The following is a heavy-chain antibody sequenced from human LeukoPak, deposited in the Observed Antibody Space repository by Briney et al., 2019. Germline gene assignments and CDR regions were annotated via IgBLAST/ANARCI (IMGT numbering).Heavy chain of an antibody. CDR3: ARDFRCSSSSCQDDNWFDP. V-gene: IGHV3-30-3*01. CDR1: GFTFSSYA. Sequence: GGSLRLSCAASGFTFSSYAMHWVRQAPGKGLEWVAVISYDGSNKYYADSVKGRFTISRDNSKNTLYLQMNSLRAEDTAVYYCARDFRCSSSSCQDDNWFDPWGQGTLVSVSS. D-gene: IGHD2-2*01. CDR2: ISYDGSNK. J-gene: IGHJ5*02.